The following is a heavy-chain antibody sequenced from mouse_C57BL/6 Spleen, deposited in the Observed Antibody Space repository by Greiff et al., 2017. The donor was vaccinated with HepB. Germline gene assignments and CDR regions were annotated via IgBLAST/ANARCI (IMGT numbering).Heavy chain of an antibody. CDR2: IYPGGGYT. CDR1: GYTFTNYW. V-gene: IGHV1-63*01. Sequence: VQLQQSGAELVRPGTSVKMSCKASGYTFTNYWIGWAKQRPGHGLEWIGDIYPGGGYTNYNEKFKGKATLTADKSSSTAYMQFSSLTSEDSAIYYCARVGKEDPWYFDVWGTGTTVTVSS. J-gene: IGHJ1*03. CDR3: ARVGKEDPWYFDV.